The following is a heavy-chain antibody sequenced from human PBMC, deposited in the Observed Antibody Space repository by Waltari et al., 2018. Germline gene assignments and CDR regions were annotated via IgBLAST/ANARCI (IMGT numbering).Heavy chain of an antibody. J-gene: IGHJ3*02. CDR3: ARLPISLGVGSVFDI. D-gene: IGHD2-15*01. V-gene: IGHV4-39*01. CDR2: INYSGST. Sequence: QMQLQESGPGLVKPSEPLSLTCTVSGGSISSTPHYWGWIRQPPRKGLEWIGNINYSGSTYYKPSLKSRLTISVDTSKNQFSLNLRSVTAADTAVYYCARLPISLGVGSVFDIWGQGTMVTVSS. CDR1: GGSISSTPHY.